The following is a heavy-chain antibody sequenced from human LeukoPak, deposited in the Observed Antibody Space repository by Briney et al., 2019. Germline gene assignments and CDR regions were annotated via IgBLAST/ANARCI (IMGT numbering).Heavy chain of an antibody. Sequence: GRSLRLSCAASGFTFSRYGMHWVRQAPGKGLEWASSICSSSSYIYYADSVKGRFTISRDNAKNSLYLQMNSLRAEDTAVYYCAREQSDYDILTGAFDYWGQGTLVTVSS. D-gene: IGHD3-9*01. V-gene: IGHV3-21*01. CDR3: AREQSDYDILTGAFDY. CDR1: GFTFSRYG. CDR2: ICSSSSYI. J-gene: IGHJ4*02.